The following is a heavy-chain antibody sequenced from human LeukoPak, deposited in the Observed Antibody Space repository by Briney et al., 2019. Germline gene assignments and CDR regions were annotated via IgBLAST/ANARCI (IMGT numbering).Heavy chain of an antibody. V-gene: IGHV3-48*01. J-gene: IGHJ4*02. Sequence: PGGSLRLSCAASGFTFSSYSMNWVRQAPGKGLEWVSYISSSSSTIYYADSVKGRFTISRDNSKNTLYLQMNSLRAEDTAVYYCAKDLTVYDFWSGYYTAGVDYWGQGTLVTVSS. CDR3: AKDLTVYDFWSGYYTAGVDY. D-gene: IGHD3-3*01. CDR2: ISSSSSTI. CDR1: GFTFSSYS.